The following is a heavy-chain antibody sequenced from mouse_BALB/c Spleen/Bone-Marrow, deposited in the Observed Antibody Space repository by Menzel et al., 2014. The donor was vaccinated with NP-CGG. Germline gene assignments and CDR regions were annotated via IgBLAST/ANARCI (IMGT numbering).Heavy chain of an antibody. D-gene: IGHD2-4*01. J-gene: IGHJ3*01. CDR3: ARSTMITEGFAY. Sequence: VQRVESGPGLVAPSQSLSFTCTVSGFSLTTYGVHWVRQPPGKGLEWLGVIWAGGSTNYNSALMSRLSISKDNSKSQVFLKMNSLQTDDTAMYYCARSTMITEGFAYWGQGTLVTVSA. V-gene: IGHV2-9*02. CDR1: GFSLTTYG. CDR2: IWAGGST.